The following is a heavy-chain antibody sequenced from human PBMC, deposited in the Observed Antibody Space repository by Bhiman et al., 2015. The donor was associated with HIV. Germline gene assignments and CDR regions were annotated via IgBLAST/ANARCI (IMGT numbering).Heavy chain of an antibody. CDR2: ISSTSTNI. Sequence: EVQLVESGGGLVKPGGSLRLSCAASGFTFSYYNMNWVRQAPGKGLEWVSLISSTSTNIFYADSVKGRFTISRDNAKKSMFLQMNSLRAEDTAVFYCARDRPYNWNWGGYFYGLDVWGQGTTVTVSS. V-gene: IGHV3-21*03. CDR3: ARDRPYNWNWGGYFYGLDV. J-gene: IGHJ6*02. CDR1: GFTFSYYN. D-gene: IGHD1-7*01.